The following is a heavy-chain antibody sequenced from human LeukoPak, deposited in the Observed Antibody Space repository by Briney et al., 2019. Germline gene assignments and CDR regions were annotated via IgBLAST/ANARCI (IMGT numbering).Heavy chain of an antibody. V-gene: IGHV4-39*01. CDR2: IYYSGST. CDR3: ARQSLLWSGVLYYYYGMDV. D-gene: IGHD3-10*01. J-gene: IGHJ6*02. Sequence: SETLSLTCTVSGGSISSSSYYWGWIRQPPGKGLEWIGSIYYSGSTYYNPSLKSRVTISVDTSKNQFSLKLSSVTAADTAVYYCARQSLLWSGVLYYYYGMDVWGQGTTVTVSS. CDR1: GGSISSSSYY.